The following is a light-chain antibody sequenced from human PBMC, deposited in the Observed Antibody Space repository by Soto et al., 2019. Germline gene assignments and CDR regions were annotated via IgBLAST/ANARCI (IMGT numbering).Light chain of an antibody. V-gene: IGKV1-27*01. J-gene: IGKJ5*01. CDR3: QKYNSVPIT. CDR2: AAS. CDR1: QGISNN. Sequence: DIQMTQSPSSLSASVGDRVTIACRASQGISNNLAWYQQKPGKVPKLLIYAASTLQSGVPSRFSGSGSGTDFTLTISSLQPEDVATYYCQKYNSVPITCGQGTRREIK.